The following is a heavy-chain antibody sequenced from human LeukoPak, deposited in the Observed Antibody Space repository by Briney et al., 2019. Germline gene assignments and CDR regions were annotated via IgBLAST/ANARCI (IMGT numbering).Heavy chain of an antibody. D-gene: IGHD2-15*01. Sequence: PSETLSLTCAVSGYSISSGYYWSWVRQAPGKGLEWVSAISGSGGSTYYADSVKGRFTISRDNSKNTLYLQMNSLRAEDTAVYYCAKDWALVVVAATPGGYFDYWGQGTLVTVSS. CDR2: ISGSGGST. V-gene: IGHV3-23*01. J-gene: IGHJ4*02. CDR3: AKDWALVVVAATPGGYFDY. CDR1: GYSISSGYY.